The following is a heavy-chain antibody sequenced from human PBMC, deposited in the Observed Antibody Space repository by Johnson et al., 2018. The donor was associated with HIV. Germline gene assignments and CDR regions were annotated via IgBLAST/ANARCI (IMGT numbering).Heavy chain of an antibody. CDR1: GFTFSNYG. V-gene: IGHV3-30*03. Sequence: QVQLVESGGGVVQPGRSLRLSCAASGFTFSNYGMHWVRQAPGKGLEWVAVMSFDGNNRYYADSVKGRFTISRDNSKNTLYLQMNSLRPEDTAVYYCARDSSNSFRFEMYAFDIWGQGTMVTVSS. J-gene: IGHJ3*02. CDR2: MSFDGNNR. D-gene: IGHD6-6*01. CDR3: ARDSSNSFRFEMYAFDI.